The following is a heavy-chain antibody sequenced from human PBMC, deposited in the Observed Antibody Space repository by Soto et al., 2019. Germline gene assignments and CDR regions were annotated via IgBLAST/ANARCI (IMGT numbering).Heavy chain of an antibody. CDR3: ARGGPRSYGSGSYP. Sequence: PSETLSLTCAVYGGSFSGYYWSWIRQPPGKGLEWIGEINHSGSTNYNPSLKSRVTISVDTSMNQFSLKLSSVTAADTAVYYCARGGPRSYGSGSYPRGQGILVTVSS. J-gene: IGHJ5*02. V-gene: IGHV4-34*01. D-gene: IGHD3-10*01. CDR1: GGSFSGYY. CDR2: INHSGST.